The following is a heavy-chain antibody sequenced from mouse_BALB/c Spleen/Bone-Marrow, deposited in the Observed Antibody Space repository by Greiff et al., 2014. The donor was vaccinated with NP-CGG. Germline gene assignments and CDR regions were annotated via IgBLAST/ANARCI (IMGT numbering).Heavy chain of an antibody. CDR1: GFTFSSFG. CDR2: ISSGGSYT. V-gene: IGHV5-6*02. Sequence: EVNVVESGGDLVKPGGSLKLSCAASGFTFSSFGMSWVRQTPDKRLEWAATISSGGSYTYYPDSVKGRFTISRDDAKNTLYLQMSKVRSEDTALYYCATRISRDGYWGQGTTLTVSS. D-gene: IGHD3-3*01. CDR3: ATRISRDGY. J-gene: IGHJ2*01.